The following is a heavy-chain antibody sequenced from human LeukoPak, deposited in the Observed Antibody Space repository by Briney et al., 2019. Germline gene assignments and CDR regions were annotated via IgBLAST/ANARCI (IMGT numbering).Heavy chain of an antibody. CDR3: AREAVTIFGVVRTQTTKLPHRFDP. V-gene: IGHV1-18*01. Sequence: ASVKVSCKASGYTFTSYGISWVRQAPGRGLEWMGWISTYNGNTNYAQKLQGRVTMTTDTSTSTAYMELRSLRSEDTAVYYCAREAVTIFGVVRTQTTKLPHRFDPWGQGTLVTVSS. CDR2: ISTYNGNT. D-gene: IGHD3-3*01. J-gene: IGHJ5*02. CDR1: GYTFTSYG.